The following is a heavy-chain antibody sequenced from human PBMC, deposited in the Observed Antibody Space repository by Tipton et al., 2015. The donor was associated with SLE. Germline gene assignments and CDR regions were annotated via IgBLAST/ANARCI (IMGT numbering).Heavy chain of an antibody. V-gene: IGHV4-59*01. D-gene: IGHD3-16*01. CDR2: FSYSGGI. CDR1: GGSISSKY. Sequence: TLSLTCSVSGGSISSKYWSWIRQAPGKGLEWIGYFSYSGGINYNPSLKSRVTISADTSKNQFSLKLSSVTAADTAVYYCARISLSPGASLGRYFDVWGRGTLVTVSS. CDR3: ARISLSPGASLGRYFDV. J-gene: IGHJ2*01.